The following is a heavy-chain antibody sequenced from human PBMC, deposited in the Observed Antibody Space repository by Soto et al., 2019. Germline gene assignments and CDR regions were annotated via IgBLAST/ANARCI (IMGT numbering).Heavy chain of an antibody. J-gene: IGHJ5*02. D-gene: IGHD2-2*01. CDR1: GFTFSSYA. CDR2: ISGSGGDT. V-gene: IGHV3-23*01. Sequence: PGGSLRLSCAASGFTFSSYAVSWVRQAPGKGLEWVSAISGSGGDTYYADSVKGRFAISRDNSRNTLYLQMNTLRAEDTAVYYCAKGDQLLSQFDPWGQGTLVTVS. CDR3: AKGDQLLSQFDP.